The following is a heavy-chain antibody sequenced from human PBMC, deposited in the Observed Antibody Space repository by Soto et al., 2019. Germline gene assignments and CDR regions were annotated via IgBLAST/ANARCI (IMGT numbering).Heavy chain of an antibody. V-gene: IGHV4-31*03. D-gene: IGHD2-2*01. CDR1: GGSVSNGAHY. Sequence: QVQLQESGPGLVKPSQTLSLTCSVSGGSVSNGAHYWSWIRQRPGKGLEWIGYIYYSGDTQYNPSLKSRLTISVDTSKEQFSLKLASVTAADPAVYYCARVDSASWLDYWGQGTLVTVSS. J-gene: IGHJ4*02. CDR3: ARVDSASWLDY. CDR2: IYYSGDT.